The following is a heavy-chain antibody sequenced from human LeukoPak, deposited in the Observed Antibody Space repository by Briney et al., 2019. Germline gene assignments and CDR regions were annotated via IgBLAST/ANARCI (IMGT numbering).Heavy chain of an antibody. V-gene: IGHV1-2*02. CDR1: GYTFTDYY. J-gene: IGHJ4*02. CDR3: ARANFLYCSSTTCLFDY. CDR2: INPNDGDT. Sequence: ASVKVSCKASGYTFTDYYMHWVRQAPGQGFEWMGWINPNDGDTNYAQKFQGRVTMTRDTSISTAHMEVSRLRSDDTAVYYYARANFLYCSSTTCLFDYWGRGTLVTVSS. D-gene: IGHD2-2*01.